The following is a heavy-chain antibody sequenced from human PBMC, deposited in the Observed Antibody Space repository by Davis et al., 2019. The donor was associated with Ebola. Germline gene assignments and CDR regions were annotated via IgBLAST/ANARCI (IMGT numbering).Heavy chain of an antibody. Sequence: GGALEIPWGASGVTFSGCAMHWDRQALGKGLEWVGRIRSKANSYATAYAASVKGRFTISRDDSKNTAYLQMNSLKTEDTAVYYCTSTVSPEFADYWSQGTLVPVSS. J-gene: IGHJ4*02. V-gene: IGHV3-73*01. CDR1: GVTFSGCA. CDR2: IRSKANSYAT. D-gene: IGHD4-17*01. CDR3: TSTVSPEFADY.